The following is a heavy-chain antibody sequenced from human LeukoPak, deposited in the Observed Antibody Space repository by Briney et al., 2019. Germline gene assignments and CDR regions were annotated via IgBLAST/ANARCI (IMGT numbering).Heavy chain of an antibody. J-gene: IGHJ4*02. V-gene: IGHV3-23*01. Sequence: GGSLRLSCAASGFTFRSYAMSWVRQAPGKGLEWVSAVGGSGGDTYYADSVKGRFTISRDNSKNTVYLQMNSLIAEDTAIYYCAKDIGGSGAYWGQGTLVTVSS. CDR2: VGGSGGDT. CDR1: GFTFRSYA. D-gene: IGHD2-15*01. CDR3: AKDIGGSGAY.